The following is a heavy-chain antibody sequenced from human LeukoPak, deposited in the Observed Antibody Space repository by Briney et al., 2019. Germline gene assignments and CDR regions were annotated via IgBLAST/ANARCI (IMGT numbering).Heavy chain of an antibody. Sequence: ASLKVPCKTSGYTFTGYYMHWVRQAPGQGLEWMGWINPNSGGTNYAQKFQGRVTMTRDTSISTAYMELSRLRSDDTAVYYCARGTRIAAAGRVYWFDPWGQGTLVTVSS. J-gene: IGHJ5*02. CDR3: ARGTRIAAAGRVYWFDP. D-gene: IGHD6-13*01. CDR1: GYTFTGYY. CDR2: INPNSGGT. V-gene: IGHV1-2*02.